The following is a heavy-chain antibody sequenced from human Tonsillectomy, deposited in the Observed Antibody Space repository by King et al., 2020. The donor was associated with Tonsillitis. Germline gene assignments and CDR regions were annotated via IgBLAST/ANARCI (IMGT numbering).Heavy chain of an antibody. D-gene: IGHD3-3*01. J-gene: IGHJ6*03. CDR1: GFTFDDYA. CDR2: ISGDGCST. V-gene: IGHV3-43*02. CDR3: AQSRSYYDFWSGSQDYYYMDV. Sequence: VQLVESGGGVVQPGGSLRLSCAASGFTFDDYAMHWVRQAPGKGLELVSLISGDGCSTYYADSVKGRFTISRDNSKNSLYLQMNSLITEDTALYYCAQSRSYYDFWSGSQDYYYMDVWGKGTTVTVSS.